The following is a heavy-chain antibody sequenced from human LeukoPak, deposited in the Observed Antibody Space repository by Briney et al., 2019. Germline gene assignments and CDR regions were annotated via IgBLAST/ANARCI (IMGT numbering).Heavy chain of an antibody. CDR2: LNPNIGDT. Sequence: ASVKVSCKASGYTFIGYYLHWVRQAPGQGLEWMGWLNPNIGDTNYAQQFQGRVTMTRDTSINTAYMELSRLKSDDTAVYYCARGSSGYYYRMDYWGQGTLVTVSS. J-gene: IGHJ4*02. D-gene: IGHD3-22*01. CDR3: ARGSSGYYYRMDY. CDR1: GYTFIGYY. V-gene: IGHV1-2*02.